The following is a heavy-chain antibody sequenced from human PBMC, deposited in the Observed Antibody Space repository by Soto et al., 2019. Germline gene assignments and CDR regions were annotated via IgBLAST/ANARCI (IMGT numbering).Heavy chain of an antibody. Sequence: QVQLQQWGAGLLKPSETLSLTCAVYGGSFSGYYWSWIRQPPGKGLEWIGEINHSGSTNYNPSLKSRVTISVDTSKNQFSLKLSSVTAADTAVYYCARDRMEVLWFGELFRASDIWGQGTMVTVSS. D-gene: IGHD3-10*01. CDR2: INHSGST. CDR3: ARDRMEVLWFGELFRASDI. CDR1: GGSFSGYY. V-gene: IGHV4-34*01. J-gene: IGHJ3*02.